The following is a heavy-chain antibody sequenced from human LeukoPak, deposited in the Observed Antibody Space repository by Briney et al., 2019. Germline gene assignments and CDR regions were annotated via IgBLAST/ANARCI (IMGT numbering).Heavy chain of an antibody. D-gene: IGHD1-26*01. Sequence: GGSLILSCAASGFTYSYYSMSWVRQAPGKGLEWVSYTSSSSSTIYYADSVKGRFTISRDNAKNSLYLLMNNLRAKDTAVYYCATGVTTLGATYYGMDVWGQGTTVTVSS. J-gene: IGHJ6*02. V-gene: IGHV3-48*01. CDR1: GFTYSYYS. CDR2: TSSSSSTI. CDR3: ATGVTTLGATYYGMDV.